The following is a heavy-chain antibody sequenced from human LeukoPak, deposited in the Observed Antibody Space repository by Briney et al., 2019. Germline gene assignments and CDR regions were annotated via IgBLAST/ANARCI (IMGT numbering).Heavy chain of an antibody. Sequence: ASVKVSCKASEYTFVSYDINWVRQATGQGLEWMGWMNPNSGDTGYAQKFQGRVTMTRNTSINTAYMELSSLRAEDTAVYYCARNYYDSSGLDFDYWGQGTLVTVSS. J-gene: IGHJ4*02. D-gene: IGHD3-22*01. V-gene: IGHV1-8*01. CDR2: MNPNSGDT. CDR1: EYTFVSYD. CDR3: ARNYYDSSGLDFDY.